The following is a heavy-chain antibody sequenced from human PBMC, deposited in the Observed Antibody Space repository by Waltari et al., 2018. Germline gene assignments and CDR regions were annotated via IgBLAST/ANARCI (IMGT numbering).Heavy chain of an antibody. CDR3: ARSPLTGSLYYYYGMDV. J-gene: IGHJ6*02. D-gene: IGHD7-27*01. CDR1: GGSISSYY. V-gene: IGHV4-59*01. Sequence: QVQLQESGPGLVKPSETLSLTCTVSGGSISSYYWIWIRQPPGKGLEWIGYIYYSGSTNYNPSLKSRVTISVDTSKNQFSLKLSSVTAADTAVYYCARSPLTGSLYYYYGMDVWGQGTTVTVSS. CDR2: IYYSGST.